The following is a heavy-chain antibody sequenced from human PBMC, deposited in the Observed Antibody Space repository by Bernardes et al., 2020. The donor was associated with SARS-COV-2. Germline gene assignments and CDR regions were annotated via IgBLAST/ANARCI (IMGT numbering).Heavy chain of an antibody. J-gene: IGHJ4*02. V-gene: IGHV1-18*01. Sequence: ASVKVSCKASGYPFTRYGVSWVRQAPGQGLEWLGWISAYNGKTEFALKVQDRLTRTTDTSTNTAFMELRSLTSDDTAVYFCARDTPTRGYGNTEIDYWGQGTLVTVSS. CDR1: GYPFTRYG. CDR3: ARDTPTRGYGNTEIDY. CDR2: ISAYNGKT. D-gene: IGHD5-12*01.